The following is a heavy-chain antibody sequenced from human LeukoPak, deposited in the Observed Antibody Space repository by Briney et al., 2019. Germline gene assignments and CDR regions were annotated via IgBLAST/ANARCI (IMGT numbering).Heavy chain of an antibody. CDR3: ARGRVYCSGGSCYNWFDP. J-gene: IGHJ5*02. CDR2: MNPNSGNT. D-gene: IGHD2-15*01. Sequence: ASVKLSCKASGHTFTSYDINWVRQATGQGLEWMGWMNPNSGNTGYAQKLQGRVTMTRNTSISTAYMELSSLRSEDTAVYYCARGRVYCSGGSCYNWFDPWGQGTLVTVSS. CDR1: GHTFTSYD. V-gene: IGHV1-8*01.